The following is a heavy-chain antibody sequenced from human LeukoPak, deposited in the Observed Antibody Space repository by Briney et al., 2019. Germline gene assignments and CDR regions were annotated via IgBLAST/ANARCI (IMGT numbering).Heavy chain of an antibody. CDR3: AKDGRGGWYEYYFDY. J-gene: IGHJ4*02. V-gene: IGHV3-23*01. CDR1: GFTFSSYA. D-gene: IGHD6-19*01. Sequence: GGSLRLSCAASGFTFSSYAMSWVRQAPGKGLEWVSAISGNGGSTYYADSVKGRFTISRDNSKNTLYLQMNSLRAEDTAVYYCAKDGRGGWYEYYFDYWGQGTLVTVSS. CDR2: ISGNGGST.